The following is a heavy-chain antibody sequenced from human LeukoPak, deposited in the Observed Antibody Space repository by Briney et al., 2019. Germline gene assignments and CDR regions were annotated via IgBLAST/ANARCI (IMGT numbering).Heavy chain of an antibody. CDR1: GFTFNNCG. V-gene: IGHV3-53*01. CDR3: ASQTTGGVDY. CDR2: IYSGGST. J-gene: IGHJ4*02. D-gene: IGHD1-14*01. Sequence: GGSLRLSCAASGFTFNNCGLSWVRQAPGKGLEWVSVIYSGGSTYYADSVKGRFTISRDNSKNTLYLQMNSLRAEDTAVYYCASQTTGGVDYWGQGTLVTVSS.